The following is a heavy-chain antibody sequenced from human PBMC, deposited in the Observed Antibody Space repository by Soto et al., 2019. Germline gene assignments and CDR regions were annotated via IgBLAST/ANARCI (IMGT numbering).Heavy chain of an antibody. CDR1: GFTFSSYA. Sequence: PGGSLRLSCAASGFTFSSYAMSWVLQAPGKGLEWVSAISGSGGSTYYADSVKGRFTISRDNSKNTLYLQMNSLRAEDTAVYYCAKMAAGYYYYYYGMDVWGQGTTVTVSS. J-gene: IGHJ6*02. V-gene: IGHV3-23*01. CDR3: AKMAAGYYYYYYGMDV. CDR2: ISGSGGST. D-gene: IGHD3-9*01.